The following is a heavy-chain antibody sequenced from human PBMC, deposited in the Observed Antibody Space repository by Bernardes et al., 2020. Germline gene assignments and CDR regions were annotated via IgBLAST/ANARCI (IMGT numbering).Heavy chain of an antibody. D-gene: IGHD3-3*01. Sequence: SETLSLTCTVSGGSISSGGYYWSWIRQHPGKGLEWIGYIYYSGSTYYNPSLKSRVTISVDTSKNQFSLKLSSVTAADTAVYYCARDGVETYYDFWSGSPFGVSKRGNWFDPWGQGTLVTVSS. J-gene: IGHJ5*02. CDR3: ARDGVETYYDFWSGSPFGVSKRGNWFDP. CDR2: IYYSGST. V-gene: IGHV4-31*03. CDR1: GGSISSGGYY.